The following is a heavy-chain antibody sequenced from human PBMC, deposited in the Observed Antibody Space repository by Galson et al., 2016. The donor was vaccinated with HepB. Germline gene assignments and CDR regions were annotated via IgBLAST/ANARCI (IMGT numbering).Heavy chain of an antibody. V-gene: IGHV3-49*03. J-gene: IGHJ6*02. D-gene: IGHD3-3*01. CDR1: GFTFGDYC. Sequence: SLRLSCAASGFTFGDYCMSWIRQAPGKGPEWVGFIGSKGYGGTKEYAASVKGRFTIPRDDSKGIAYLQMNSLKSEDTAVYYCSRGGSRSFWSGTTYYYHGLDLWGQGTTVTVSS. CDR2: IGSKGYGGTK. CDR3: SRGGSRSFWSGTTYYYHGLDL.